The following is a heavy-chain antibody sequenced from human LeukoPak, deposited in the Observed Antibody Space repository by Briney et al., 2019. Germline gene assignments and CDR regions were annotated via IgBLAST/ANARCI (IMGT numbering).Heavy chain of an antibody. D-gene: IGHD6-19*01. CDR2: IYHSGST. V-gene: IGHV4-38-2*02. CDR1: GYSISSGYY. CDR3: ARRKGVAVAGTRFADTYYYYYYMDV. Sequence: PSETLSLTCTVSGYSISSGYYWGWIRQPPGKGLEWIGSIYHSGSTNYNPSLKSRVTISVDKSKNQFSRRLSSVTAADTAVYYCARRKGVAVAGTRFADTYYYYYYMDVWGKGTTVTVSS. J-gene: IGHJ6*03.